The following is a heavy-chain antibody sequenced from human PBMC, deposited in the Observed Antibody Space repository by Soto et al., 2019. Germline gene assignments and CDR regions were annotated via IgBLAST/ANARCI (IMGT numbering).Heavy chain of an antibody. J-gene: IGHJ4*02. Sequence: SETLSLTCTVSGGSISSGDYYWSWIRQPPGKGLEWIGYIYYSGSTYYNPSLKSRVTISVDTSKNQFSLKLSSVTAADTAVYYCARGEMATIFDYWGQGALVTVSS. V-gene: IGHV4-30-4*01. D-gene: IGHD5-12*01. CDR1: GGSISSGDYY. CDR2: IYYSGST. CDR3: ARGEMATIFDY.